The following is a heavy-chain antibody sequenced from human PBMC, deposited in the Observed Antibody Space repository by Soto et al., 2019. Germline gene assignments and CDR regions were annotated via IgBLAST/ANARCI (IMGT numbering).Heavy chain of an antibody. CDR1: GFTFSSYA. D-gene: IGHD1-7*01. Sequence: QVQLVESGGGVVQPGGSLSLSCAASGFTFSSYAMHWVRQAPGKGLEWVAVMSYDGANKFYADSVKGRFTITRDNSNNTFYLQMNSLKSDDTALYFCAKERVAVSGTFYSFFYGMDVWGQGTTVTVSS. CDR3: AKERVAVSGTFYSFFYGMDV. CDR2: MSYDGANK. J-gene: IGHJ6*02. V-gene: IGHV3-30*01.